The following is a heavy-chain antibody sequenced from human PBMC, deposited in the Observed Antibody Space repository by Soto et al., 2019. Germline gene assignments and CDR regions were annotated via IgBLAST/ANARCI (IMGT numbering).Heavy chain of an antibody. CDR2: ISGSGGST. D-gene: IGHD3-9*01. J-gene: IGHJ6*02. CDR1: GFTFSSYA. V-gene: IGHV3-23*01. Sequence: PGGSLRLSCAASGFTFSSYAMSWVRQAPGKGLEWVSAISGSGGSTYYADSVKGRFTISRDNSKNTLYLQMNSLRAEDTAVYYCARDGDILTGYRYYYYYGMDVWGQGTTVTVSS. CDR3: ARDGDILTGYRYYYYYGMDV.